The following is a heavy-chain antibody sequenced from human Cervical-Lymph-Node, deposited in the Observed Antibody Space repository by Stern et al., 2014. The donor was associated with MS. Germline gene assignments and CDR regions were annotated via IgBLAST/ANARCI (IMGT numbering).Heavy chain of an antibody. V-gene: IGHV3-30*18. CDR3: AKGSIRSGYYSRLDS. Sequence: DQLVESGGGVVQPGRSLRLSCAASGFTFIKYGMHWVRQAPGKGLEWVAVMSFDGSNKYYADSVKGRFTISRDNSKNTMYLQMNSLRPEDTAFYYCAKGSIRSGYYSRLDSWGQGTLVTVSS. CDR1: GFTFIKYG. J-gene: IGHJ4*02. CDR2: MSFDGSNK. D-gene: IGHD3-3*01.